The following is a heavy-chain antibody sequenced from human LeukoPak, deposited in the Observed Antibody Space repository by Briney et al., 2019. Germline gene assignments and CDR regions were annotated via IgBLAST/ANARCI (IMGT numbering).Heavy chain of an antibody. Sequence: SVKVSCETSGGTFSSYAISWVRQAPGQGLEWMGRIIPVLNITTYAQKFQGSVTITADTSTSTVYMELSTLRSEETAVYYCARDQGLTAPHPYALDVGGQGTTVIVSS. CDR1: GGTFSSYA. CDR3: ARDQGLTAPHPYALDV. J-gene: IGHJ6*01. D-gene: IGHD5-18*01. V-gene: IGHV1-69*04. CDR2: IIPVLNIT.